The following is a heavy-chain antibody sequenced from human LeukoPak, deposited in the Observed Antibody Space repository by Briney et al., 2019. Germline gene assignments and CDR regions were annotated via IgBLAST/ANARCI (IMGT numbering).Heavy chain of an antibody. J-gene: IGHJ4*02. CDR1: GFTFSSYS. CDR2: ISSSSSYI. CDR3: ARGPVSSSGFFGY. D-gene: IGHD6-19*01. Sequence: GGSLRLSCAASGFTFSSYSMNWVRQAPGKGLEWVSSISSSSSYIYYADSVKGRFTISRDNAKNSLYLQMNSLRAEDTAVYYCARGPVSSSGFFGYWGQGTLVTVSS. V-gene: IGHV3-21*01.